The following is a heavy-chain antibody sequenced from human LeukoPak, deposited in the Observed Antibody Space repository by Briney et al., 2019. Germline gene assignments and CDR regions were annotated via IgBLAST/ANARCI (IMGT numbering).Heavy chain of an antibody. V-gene: IGHV4-59*08. D-gene: IGHD3-3*01. CDR2: IYYSGST. CDR1: GGSISSYY. CDR3: ARQVWSTDDAFDI. Sequence: SETLSLTCTVSGGSISSYYWSWIRQPPGKGLEWIWYIYYSGSTNYNPSLKSRVTISVDTSKNQFSLKLSSVTAADTAVYYCARQVWSTDDAFDIWGQGTMVTVSS. J-gene: IGHJ3*02.